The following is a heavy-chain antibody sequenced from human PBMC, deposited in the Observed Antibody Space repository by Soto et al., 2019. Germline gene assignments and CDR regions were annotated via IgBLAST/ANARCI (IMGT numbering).Heavy chain of an antibody. V-gene: IGHV1-2*02. CDR2: INPNSGGT. D-gene: IGHD6-19*01. J-gene: IGHJ6*02. Sequence: GASVKVSCKASGYTFIGYYMHWVRQAPGQGLQWVGWINPNSGGTNYAQKFQGRVTMTRDTSIGTAYMELSRLRSDDTAVYYCARENTPVAGRDFYYYYTMDVWGQGTTVTVSS. CDR1: GYTFIGYY. CDR3: ARENTPVAGRDFYYYYTMDV.